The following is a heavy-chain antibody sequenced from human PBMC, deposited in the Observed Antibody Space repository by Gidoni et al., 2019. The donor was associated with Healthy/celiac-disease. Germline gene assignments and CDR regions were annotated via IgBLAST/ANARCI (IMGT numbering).Heavy chain of an antibody. J-gene: IGHJ4*02. V-gene: IGHV4-59*01. CDR3: ARSPYSYGPYYFDY. CDR1: GGSISSYY. D-gene: IGHD5-18*01. Sequence: QVQLQESGPGLVKPSETLSLTCTVSGGSISSYYWSWIRQPPGKGLEWIGYIYYSGSTNYNPSLKSRVTISVDTSKNQFSLKLSSVTAADTAVYYCARSPYSYGPYYFDYWGQGTLVTVSS. CDR2: IYYSGST.